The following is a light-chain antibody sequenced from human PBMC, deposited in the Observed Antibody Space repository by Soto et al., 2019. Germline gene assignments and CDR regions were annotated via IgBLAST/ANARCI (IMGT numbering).Light chain of an antibody. J-gene: IGLJ1*01. Sequence: LAQPASVSGSPGQSITISCTGTTSDIAGYNYVSWYQQHPGKAPKLLIYEVTSRASGVSHRFSGSKSGNTASLTISGLQAEDEAEYYCNSYTSASFYAFGTGTKVTVL. CDR1: TSDIAGYNY. CDR2: EVT. CDR3: NSYTSASFYA. V-gene: IGLV2-14*01.